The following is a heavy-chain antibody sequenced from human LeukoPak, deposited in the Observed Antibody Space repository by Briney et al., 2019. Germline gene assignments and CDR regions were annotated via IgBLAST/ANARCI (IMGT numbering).Heavy chain of an antibody. CDR1: GFSFSSYA. CDR3: AKWPEGAMDYFDY. Sequence: GGSLRLSCAASGFSFSSYAMTWARQAPVKGLEWVSAISGGGTRTYYADSVKGRFTISRDNSKNTLYLEMSSLRVEDTAIYYCAKWPEGAMDYFDYWGQGTLVTVSS. CDR2: ISGGGTRT. D-gene: IGHD3-16*01. J-gene: IGHJ4*02. V-gene: IGHV3-23*01.